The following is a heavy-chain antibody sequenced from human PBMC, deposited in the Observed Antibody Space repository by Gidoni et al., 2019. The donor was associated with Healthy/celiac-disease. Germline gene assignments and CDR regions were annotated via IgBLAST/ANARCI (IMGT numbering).Heavy chain of an antibody. J-gene: IGHJ6*02. Sequence: QVQLVESGGGVVQPGRSLRLSCSASGFTFSSYSMHWVRQAPGKGLEWVAVISYDGSNKYYADSVKGRFTIYRDNSKNTLYLQMNSLRAEDTAVYYCARDGGYGDPFYYYGMDVWGQGTTVTVSS. CDR1: GFTFSSYS. CDR2: ISYDGSNK. V-gene: IGHV3-30-3*01. CDR3: ARDGGYGDPFYYYGMDV. D-gene: IGHD4-17*01.